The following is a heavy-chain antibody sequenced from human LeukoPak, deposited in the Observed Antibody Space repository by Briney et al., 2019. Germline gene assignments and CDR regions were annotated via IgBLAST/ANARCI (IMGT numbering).Heavy chain of an antibody. CDR1: GFTFSTYF. Sequence: GGSLRLACPPSGFTFSTYFMHWVRQAPGKGLEWVAVIPRDGSHTFYVESVKGRFTISRDNSKNTLYLQMNSLRAEDTAVYFCARERQDTIVHSGAFDIWGQGTMVTVSS. D-gene: IGHD3-10*01. V-gene: IGHV3-30-3*01. CDR3: ARERQDTIVHSGAFDI. CDR2: IPRDGSHT. J-gene: IGHJ3*02.